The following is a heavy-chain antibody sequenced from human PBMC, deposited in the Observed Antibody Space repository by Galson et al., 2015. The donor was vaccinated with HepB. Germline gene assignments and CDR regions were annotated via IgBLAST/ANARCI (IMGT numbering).Heavy chain of an antibody. V-gene: IGHV3-23*01. CDR1: GFTFSSYA. CDR3: AKGGGMVHKRFDY. J-gene: IGHJ4*02. CDR2: ISGSGDTS. D-gene: IGHD1-1*01. Sequence: SLRLSCAASGFTFSSYALSWVRQAPGKGLDWVSAISGSGDTSDDADSVKGRFTISRDNSKNTVFLQMNSLRAEDTAVYYCAKGGGMVHKRFDYWGQGTLVTVSS.